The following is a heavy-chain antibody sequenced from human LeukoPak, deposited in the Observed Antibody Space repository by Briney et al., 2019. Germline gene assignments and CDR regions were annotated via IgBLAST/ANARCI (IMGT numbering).Heavy chain of an antibody. J-gene: IGHJ3*02. CDR1: GGSIKSFY. CDR2: IYTGGTT. Sequence: SETLSLTCTVSGGSIKSFYWTWIRQPAGKGLEWIGHIYTGGTTNYNPSLKSRVSMSVDTSKNQFFLKLSSVTAADTAVYHCAREGGHGAFDIWGQGTMVTVSS. CDR3: AREGGHGAFDI. V-gene: IGHV4-4*07. D-gene: IGHD3-16*01.